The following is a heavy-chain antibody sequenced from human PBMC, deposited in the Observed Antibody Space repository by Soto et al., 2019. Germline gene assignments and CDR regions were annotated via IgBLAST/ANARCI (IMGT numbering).Heavy chain of an antibody. Sequence: QVQLQESGPGLVKPSETLSLTCTVSGGSVSSGNYYWSWIRQPPGKGLEWIGYIYYSGSTNYNPSLKGRVTISVDTSKNQFSLKLSSVPAADTAVYYCARAMTIVSPLDYWGQGTLVTVSS. CDR2: IYYSGST. CDR1: GGSVSSGNYY. J-gene: IGHJ4*02. D-gene: IGHD4-4*01. CDR3: ARAMTIVSPLDY. V-gene: IGHV4-61*01.